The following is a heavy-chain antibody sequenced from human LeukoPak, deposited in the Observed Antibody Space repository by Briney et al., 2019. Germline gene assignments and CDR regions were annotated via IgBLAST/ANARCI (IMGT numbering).Heavy chain of an antibody. D-gene: IGHD6-19*01. CDR3: ARDMGSSGWYVRYFQH. CDR2: IYHSGNT. V-gene: IGHV4-38-2*02. CDR1: DYSISSGYY. Sequence: SETLSLTCTVSDYSISSGYYWGWIRQPPGKGLEWIGSIYHSGNTYYNPSLKSRVTISVDTSKNQFSLKLSSVTAADTAVYYCARDMGSSGWYVRYFQHWGQGTLVTVSS. J-gene: IGHJ1*01.